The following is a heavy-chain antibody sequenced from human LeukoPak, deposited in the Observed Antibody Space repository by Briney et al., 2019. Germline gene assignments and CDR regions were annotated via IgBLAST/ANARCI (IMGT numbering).Heavy chain of an antibody. V-gene: IGHV1-8*01. CDR3: ARGRNRGGGNWFDP. CDR2: MYPNSGNT. CDR1: GYTFTSYD. D-gene: IGHD3-16*01. J-gene: IGHJ5*02. Sequence: GASVKVSCKASGYTFTSYDINWVRQATGQGLEWMGWMYPNSGNTGYAQKFQGRVTMTRNTSISTAYMELSSLRSEDTAVYYCARGRNRGGGNWFDPWGQGTLVTVSS.